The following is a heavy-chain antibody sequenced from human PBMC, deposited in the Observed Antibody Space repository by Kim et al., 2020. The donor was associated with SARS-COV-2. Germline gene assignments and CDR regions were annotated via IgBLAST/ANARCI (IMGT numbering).Heavy chain of an antibody. J-gene: IGHJ4*02. Sequence: ASVKVSCKTSGYIFNTYAINWVRQAPGQGLEWMGWLNTRTGNPKYAQAFTGRFVFSMDTSLSTAYLQMSLAPDDTAIYYCARGDSDSFAPDYWGQGTLVTVSS. CDR3: ARGDSDSFAPDY. CDR2: LNTRTGNP. D-gene: IGHD2-21*02. V-gene: IGHV7-4-1*01. CDR1: GYIFNTYA.